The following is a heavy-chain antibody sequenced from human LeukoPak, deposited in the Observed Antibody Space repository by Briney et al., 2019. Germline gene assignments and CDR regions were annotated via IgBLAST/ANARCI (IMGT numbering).Heavy chain of an antibody. CDR1: GGSISSSSYY. CDR2: IYYSGST. J-gene: IGHJ4*02. Sequence: SETLSLTCTVSGGSISSSSYYWGWIRQPPGKGLEWIGSIYYSGSTYYNPSLKSRVTISVDTSKNQFSLKLGSVTAADTAVYYCARESFRGRTDYWGQGTLVTVSS. CDR3: ARESFRGRTDY. D-gene: IGHD1-26*01. V-gene: IGHV4-39*07.